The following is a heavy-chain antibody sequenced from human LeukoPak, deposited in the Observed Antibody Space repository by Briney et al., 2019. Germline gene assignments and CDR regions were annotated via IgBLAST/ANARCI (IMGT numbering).Heavy chain of an antibody. D-gene: IGHD3-22*01. CDR3: ARDSRGIYDSSGYYDA. J-gene: IGHJ5*02. V-gene: IGHV1-46*01. Sequence: EASVKVSCKASGYTFTSYYMHWVRQAPGQGLEWMGIINPSGGSTSYAQKFQGRVTMTRDTSTSTVYMELSSLRSEDTAVYYCARDSRGIYDSSGYYDAWGQGTLVTVSS. CDR1: GYTFTSYY. CDR2: INPSGGST.